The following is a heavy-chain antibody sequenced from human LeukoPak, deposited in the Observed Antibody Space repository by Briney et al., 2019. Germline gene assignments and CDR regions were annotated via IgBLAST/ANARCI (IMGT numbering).Heavy chain of an antibody. V-gene: IGHV4-39*07. CDR1: GGSISSSSYY. Sequence: TPSETLSLTCTVSGGSISSSSYYWGWIRQPPGKGLEWIGSIYYSGSTYYNPSLKSRVTISVDTSKNQFSLKLSSVTAADTAVYYCARETVVPVGFAYWGQGTLVTVSS. D-gene: IGHD2-15*01. CDR3: ARETVVPVGFAY. J-gene: IGHJ4*02. CDR2: IYYSGST.